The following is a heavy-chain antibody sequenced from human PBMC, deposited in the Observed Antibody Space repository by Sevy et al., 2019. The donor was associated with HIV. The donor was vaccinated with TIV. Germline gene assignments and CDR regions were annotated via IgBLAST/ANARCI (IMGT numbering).Heavy chain of an antibody. Sequence: GGSLRLSCAASGFTFTTYAMTWVRQAPGKGLEWVSYISSSGSTIYYADSVKGRFTISRDNAKNSLYLQMNSLRAEDTAVYYCASTPSPHKYYYDSSGYPGYWGQGTLVTVSS. CDR2: ISSSGSTI. CDR1: GFTFTTYA. CDR3: ASTPSPHKYYYDSSGYPGY. V-gene: IGHV3-48*04. J-gene: IGHJ4*02. D-gene: IGHD3-22*01.